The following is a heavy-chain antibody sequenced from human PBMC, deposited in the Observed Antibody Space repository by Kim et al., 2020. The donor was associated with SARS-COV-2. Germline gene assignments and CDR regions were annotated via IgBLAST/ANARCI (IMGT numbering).Heavy chain of an antibody. CDR3: TCYYYGMDV. V-gene: IGHV3-15*01. J-gene: IGHJ6*02. CDR2: GTT. Sequence: GTTDYAAPVKGRFTNTRHDSNNTLYLQMNSLKTEDTAVYYCTCYYYGMDVWGQGTTVTVSS.